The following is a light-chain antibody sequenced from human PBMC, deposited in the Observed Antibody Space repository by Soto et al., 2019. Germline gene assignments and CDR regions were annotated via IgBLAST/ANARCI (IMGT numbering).Light chain of an antibody. CDR2: GAS. CDR3: QQSYSTTWT. CDR1: QSISSSY. V-gene: IGKV3-20*01. Sequence: EIVLTQSPGTLSLSPVERATLCCRASQSISSSYLGWYQQKPGQCPRLLIYGASSRATGIPDRFSGSGSETDFTLTISSLQPEDFATYSCQQSYSTTWTFGQGTKVDIK. J-gene: IGKJ1*01.